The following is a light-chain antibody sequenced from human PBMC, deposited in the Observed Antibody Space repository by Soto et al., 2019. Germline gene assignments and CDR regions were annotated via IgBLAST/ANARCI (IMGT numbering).Light chain of an antibody. V-gene: IGKV3-20*01. J-gene: IGKJ1*01. CDR1: QSISSNF. Sequence: ILLTQSPGTLSLFPGERATPSCRASQSISSNFLAWYQQKRGQAPRLLIHGASNRATGIPDRFSGSGSGTDFTLTITRLEPEDFAVYYCQQYGGSPRTFGQGTKVDIK. CDR2: GAS. CDR3: QQYGGSPRT.